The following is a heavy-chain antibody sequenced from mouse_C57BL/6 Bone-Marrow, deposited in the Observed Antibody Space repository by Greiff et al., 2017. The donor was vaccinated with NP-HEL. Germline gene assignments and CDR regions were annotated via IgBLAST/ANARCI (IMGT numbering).Heavy chain of an antibody. V-gene: IGHV5-6*01. CDR3: ARHFITTVVATEDY. J-gene: IGHJ4*01. CDR2: ISSGGSYT. D-gene: IGHD1-1*01. Sequence: EVQGVESGGDLVKPGGSLKLSCAASGFTFSSYGMSWVRQTPDKRLEWVATISSGGSYTYYPDSVKGRFTISRDNAKNTLYLQMSSLKSEDTAMYYCARHFITTVVATEDYWGQGTSVTVSS. CDR1: GFTFSSYG.